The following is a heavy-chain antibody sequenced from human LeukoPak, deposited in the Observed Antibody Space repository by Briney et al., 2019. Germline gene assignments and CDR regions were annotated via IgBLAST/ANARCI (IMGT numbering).Heavy chain of an antibody. D-gene: IGHD5-24*01. CDR1: GFTFSSYS. CDR2: ISSSSSNI. J-gene: IGHJ3*02. CDR3: ARGVSRNYIGVFDI. V-gene: IGHV3-21*01. Sequence: GGSLRLSCAASGFTFSSYSMNWVRQAPGKGLEWVSAISSSSSNIYYADSVKGRFTISRDNAKNTLYLQMNSLRAEDTAAYYDARGVSRNYIGVFDIWGQGTMVTVSS.